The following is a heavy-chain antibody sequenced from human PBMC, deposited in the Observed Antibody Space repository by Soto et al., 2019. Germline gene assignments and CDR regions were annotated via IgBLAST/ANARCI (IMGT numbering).Heavy chain of an antibody. CDR1: GDSISGYY. D-gene: IGHD3-3*01. CDR2: IYYRGNI. CDR3: ARTVEDGGYYAYFDY. J-gene: IGHJ4*02. Sequence: SETLSLTCTVSGDSISGYYWSWIRQPPGKGLEWIGYIYYRGNINYNPSLKIRVTISVDTSKNQFTLKLSSVTAADAAVYYCARTVEDGGYYAYFDYWGQGTLVTVSS. V-gene: IGHV4-59*12.